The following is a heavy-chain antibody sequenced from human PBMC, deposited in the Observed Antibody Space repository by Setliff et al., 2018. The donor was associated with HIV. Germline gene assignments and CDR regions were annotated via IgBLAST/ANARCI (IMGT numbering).Heavy chain of an antibody. CDR3: AGDYAGSGRPFDY. D-gene: IGHD6-19*01. Sequence: SETLSLTCTVSGDSVRSSRYYWSWIRQPAGMGLEWIGRFDSSGGTDYNPSLKGRVTISKDTSKNQLSLKLTSVTAADTAVYFCAGDYAGSGRPFDYWGQGTLVTVSS. V-gene: IGHV4-61*02. CDR1: GDSVRSSRYY. CDR2: FDSSGGT. J-gene: IGHJ4*02.